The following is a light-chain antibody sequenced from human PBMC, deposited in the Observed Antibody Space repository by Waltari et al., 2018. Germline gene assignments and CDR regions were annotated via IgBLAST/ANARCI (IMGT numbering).Light chain of an antibody. CDR3: HHYYIPPLT. CDR1: QSLFSTSNSKTY. V-gene: IGKV4-1*01. J-gene: IGKJ5*01. CDR2: WAS. Sequence: DIVMTQSPDFLAVSLGERATINCKSSQSLFSTSNSKTYLSWYQQKPGPPPKLLIYWASTRGSGVPDRFSGSGSGTDFTLTISSLQAEDVAVYYCHHYYIPPLTFGQGTRLEIK.